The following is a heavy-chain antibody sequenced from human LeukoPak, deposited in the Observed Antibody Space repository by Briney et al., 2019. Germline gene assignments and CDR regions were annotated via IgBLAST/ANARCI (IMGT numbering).Heavy chain of an antibody. Sequence: KPSETLSLTCTVSGGSISSGGYYWSWLRQHPGKGLEWIGYIYYSGTTYYNPSLKSRVTISVYTSKNQFSLKLSSVTAADTAVYYCASSPLGYSFDCWGRGTLVTVSS. CDR1: GGSISSGGYY. CDR3: ASSPLGYSFDC. J-gene: IGHJ4*02. CDR2: IYYSGTT. V-gene: IGHV4-31*03.